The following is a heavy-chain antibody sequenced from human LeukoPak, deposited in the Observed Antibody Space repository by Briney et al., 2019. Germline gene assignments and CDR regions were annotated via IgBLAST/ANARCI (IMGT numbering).Heavy chain of an antibody. Sequence: SETLSLTCTVSGASINNYDWSWIRQPAGKGLEWIGRVYVSGSTYYNDSLRSRVTMSVDTSKNQLSLKLSSVTAAATAVYYCAREIYGSGSFYFDYWGQGTLATVSS. CDR1: GASINNYD. CDR2: VYVSGST. V-gene: IGHV4-4*07. J-gene: IGHJ4*02. D-gene: IGHD3-10*01. CDR3: AREIYGSGSFYFDY.